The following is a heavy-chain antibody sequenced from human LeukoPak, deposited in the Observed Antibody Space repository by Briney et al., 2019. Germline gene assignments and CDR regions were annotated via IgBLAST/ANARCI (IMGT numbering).Heavy chain of an antibody. CDR2: INHSGST. Sequence: PSETLSLTCAVYGGSFSGYYWSWIRQPPGKGLEWIGEINHSGSTNYNPSLKSRVTISVDTSKNQFSLKLSSVTAADTAVYYCATDIVVVPAAMGSHYYYGMDVWGQGTTVTVSS. D-gene: IGHD2-2*01. CDR3: ATDIVVVPAAMGSHYYYGMDV. CDR1: GGSFSGYY. J-gene: IGHJ6*02. V-gene: IGHV4-34*01.